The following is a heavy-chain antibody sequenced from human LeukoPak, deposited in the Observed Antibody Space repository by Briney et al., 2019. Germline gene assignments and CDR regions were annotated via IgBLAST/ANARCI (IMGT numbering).Heavy chain of an antibody. D-gene: IGHD5-18*01. CDR1: RFSFSSYG. CDR3: SREGDTYGYGHGQNDY. J-gene: IGHJ4*02. Sequence: GGSLRLSCAASRFSFSSYGMHWVRQAPGKGLEWVAYLQYDRTNVQYADSVRGRFTISRDNSKNILYLQMNSLRGEDTAVYYCSREGDTYGYGHGQNDYWGQGTLVTVSS. V-gene: IGHV3-30*02. CDR2: LQYDRTNV.